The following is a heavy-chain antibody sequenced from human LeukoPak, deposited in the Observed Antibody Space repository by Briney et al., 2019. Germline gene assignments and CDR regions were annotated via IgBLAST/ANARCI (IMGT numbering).Heavy chain of an antibody. V-gene: IGHV3-64D*09. CDR2: TNNNGDST. Sequence: PGGSLRLSCSASGFTFSSYAMHWVRQAPGKGLEYVSGTNNNGDSTYYGDSVKGRFSISRDNSKNTLYLQMSRLRAEDTAVYYCVKGDYGDYEGYFDYWGQGTLVTVSS. J-gene: IGHJ4*02. D-gene: IGHD4-17*01. CDR1: GFTFSSYA. CDR3: VKGDYGDYEGYFDY.